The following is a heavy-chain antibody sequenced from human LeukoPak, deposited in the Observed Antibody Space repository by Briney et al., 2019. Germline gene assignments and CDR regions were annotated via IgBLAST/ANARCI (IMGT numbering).Heavy chain of an antibody. CDR1: GYDFINYG. J-gene: IGHJ4*02. V-gene: IGHV1-18*01. CDR3: ARGGPFPSSSSSREYYLDY. Sequence: GASVKVSCKASGYDFINYGISWVRQAPGQGLEWMGWRSIYNGNTDYKLQGRVTMTTDISTSTAYMEVRSLRSDDTAVYYCARGGPFPSSSSSREYYLDYWGQGTLVTVSS. D-gene: IGHD6-6*01. CDR2: RSIYNGNT.